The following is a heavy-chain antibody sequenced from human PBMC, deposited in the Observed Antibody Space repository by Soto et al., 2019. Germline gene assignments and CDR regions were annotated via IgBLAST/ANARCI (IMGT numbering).Heavy chain of an antibody. J-gene: IGHJ6*02. V-gene: IGHV1-69*13. Sequence: GASVKVSCKASGGTFSSYAISWVRQAPGQGLEWMGGIIPIFGTANYAQKFQGRVTITADESTSTAYMELSSLRSEDTAVYYCARPTTNWNYVLGYYGMDVWGQGTTVTVSS. D-gene: IGHD1-7*01. CDR2: IIPIFGTA. CDR3: ARPTTNWNYVLGYYGMDV. CDR1: GGTFSSYA.